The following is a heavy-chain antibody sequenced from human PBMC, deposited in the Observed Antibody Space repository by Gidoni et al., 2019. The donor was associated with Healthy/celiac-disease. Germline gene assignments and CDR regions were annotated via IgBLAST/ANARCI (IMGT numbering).Heavy chain of an antibody. CDR2: ISSSSSYI. CDR1: GCPSSSYS. V-gene: IGHV3-21*01. Sequence: EVQLVESGGGLVKPGGSLRLSCAASGCPSSSYSRNWVREAPGKGLGWVSSISSSSSYIYYADSVKGRFTISRDNAKNSLYLQMNSLRAEDTAVYYCARDDPPYREQLAYYYYYGMDVWGQGTTVTVSS. CDR3: ARDDPPYREQLAYYYYYGMDV. D-gene: IGHD6-6*01. J-gene: IGHJ6*02.